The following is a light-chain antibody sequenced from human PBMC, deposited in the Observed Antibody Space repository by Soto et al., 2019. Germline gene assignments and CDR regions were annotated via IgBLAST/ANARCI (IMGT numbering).Light chain of an antibody. CDR2: GNI. CDR1: SSNIGAGYD. CDR3: QSYDSSHVV. Sequence: QSVLTQPPSVSGAPGQRVTISCTGSSSNIGAGYDVHWYQQLPGTAPKLLIYGNINRPSGVPDRFSGSKSGTSASLAITGLQAEDEADYYCQSYDSSHVVFGGGTKVTVL. V-gene: IGLV1-40*01. J-gene: IGLJ2*01.